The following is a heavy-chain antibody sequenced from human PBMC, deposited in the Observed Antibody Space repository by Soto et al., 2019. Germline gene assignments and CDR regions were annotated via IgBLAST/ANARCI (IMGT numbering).Heavy chain of an antibody. CDR1: GYTFNNYG. CDR2: IGAYNKNI. Sequence: EAAVKVSCKASGYTFNNYGISWVRQAPGQGLEWMGRIGAYNKNIKYAQKLQGRVTVTTDTSTSTAYMELRSLRSDDTAVYYCARDLDGSGSYYTDYWGQGTLVTVSS. CDR3: ARDLDGSGSYYTDY. V-gene: IGHV1-18*01. D-gene: IGHD3-10*01. J-gene: IGHJ4*02.